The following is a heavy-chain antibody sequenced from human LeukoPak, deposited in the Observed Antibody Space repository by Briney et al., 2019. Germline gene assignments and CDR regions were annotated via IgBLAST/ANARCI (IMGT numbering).Heavy chain of an antibody. CDR3: ARGAPVFLEWLLYYFDY. D-gene: IGHD3-3*01. J-gene: IGHJ4*02. CDR2: INHSGST. V-gene: IGHV4-34*01. CDR1: GGSFSGYY. Sequence: SKTLSLTCAVYGGSFSGYYWSWLRQPPGKGLEWIGEINHSGSTNYNPSLKSRVTISVDTSKNQFSLKLSSVTAADTAVYYCARGAPVFLEWLLYYFDYWGQGTLVTVSS.